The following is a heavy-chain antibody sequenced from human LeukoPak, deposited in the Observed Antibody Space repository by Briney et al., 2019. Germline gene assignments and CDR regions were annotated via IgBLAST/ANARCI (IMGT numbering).Heavy chain of an antibody. Sequence: SRTLSLTRTVSGGSISSGGYFWSWIRQPAGKGLEWIGRFDPSGSTNYNPSLKSRVTISVDTSKNQFSLKLSSVTPEDTAVYYCAYGGAAAVCYFDYWGQGTLVTVSS. CDR1: GGSISSGGYF. J-gene: IGHJ4*02. D-gene: IGHD6-13*01. CDR2: FDPSGST. CDR3: AYGGAAAVCYFDY. V-gene: IGHV4-61*02.